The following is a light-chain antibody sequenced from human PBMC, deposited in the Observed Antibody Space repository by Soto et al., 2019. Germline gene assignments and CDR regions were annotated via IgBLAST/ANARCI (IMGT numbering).Light chain of an antibody. Sequence: QSVLTQPASVSGSPGQSITISCTGTNSDVGGYNYVSWYQQHPGKAPRLMIYEVSNRPSGVSNRFSGSKSGNTASLTISGLQAEDEADYYCSSYASSNTVIFGGGTKLTV. CDR3: SSYASSNTVI. V-gene: IGLV2-14*01. J-gene: IGLJ2*01. CDR2: EVS. CDR1: NSDVGGYNY.